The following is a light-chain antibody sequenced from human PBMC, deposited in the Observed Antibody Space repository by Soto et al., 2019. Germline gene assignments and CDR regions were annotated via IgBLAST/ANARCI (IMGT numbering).Light chain of an antibody. J-gene: IGKJ1*01. Sequence: IQMTQSASTLSACVGDRVTITCRASQSINNWLAWYQQKPGEAPKLLMYRASNLADGVPSRFSGSGSGTEYTLTVSSLQPDDFASYYCQQYENYATFGQGTRVEIK. CDR3: QQYENYAT. V-gene: IGKV1-5*03. CDR2: RAS. CDR1: QSINNW.